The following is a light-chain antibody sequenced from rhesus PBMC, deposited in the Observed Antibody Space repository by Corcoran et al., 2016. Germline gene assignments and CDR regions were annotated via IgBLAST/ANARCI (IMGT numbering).Light chain of an antibody. J-gene: IGKJ2*01. CDR1: QSINNW. CDR2: KAV. CDR3: LQDSVSPYS. Sequence: DIQMTQSPSSLSASVGDTVTITCRASQSINNWLDWHQQKPGKAPRLLVYKAVTLQGGVPSRFRGNGSGTDFTLTISGLQPEDFATCYGLQDSVSPYSFGQGTKVEIK. V-gene: IGKV1-22*01.